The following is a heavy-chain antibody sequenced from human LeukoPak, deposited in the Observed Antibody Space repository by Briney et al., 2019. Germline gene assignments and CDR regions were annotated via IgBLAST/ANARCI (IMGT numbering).Heavy chain of an antibody. Sequence: GGXXRLSCRTSGFFLSXYWMSWVRXAPGKGLEWVANIHQDGRERYYADSVKGRFTISRDNANNLLYLQMDSLRAEDTAMYYCAREYEAPFDYWGQGNLVTVSS. CDR3: AREYEAPFDY. J-gene: IGHJ4*02. D-gene: IGHD3-16*01. CDR1: GFFLSXYW. V-gene: IGHV3-7*01. CDR2: IHQDGRER.